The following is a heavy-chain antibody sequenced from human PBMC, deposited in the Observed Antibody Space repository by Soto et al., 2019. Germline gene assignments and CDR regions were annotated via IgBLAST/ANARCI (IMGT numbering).Heavy chain of an antibody. V-gene: IGHV4-39*01. Sequence: PSETLSLTCTVSCGSISSSSYYWGWIRQPPGKGLEWIGSIYYSGSTYYNPSLKSRVTISVDTSKNQFSLKLSSVTAADTAVYYCARQWTYYYDSSGPWGAFYIWGQGTMVTVSS. CDR2: IYYSGST. J-gene: IGHJ3*02. CDR3: ARQWTYYYDSSGPWGAFYI. D-gene: IGHD3-22*01. CDR1: CGSISSSSYY.